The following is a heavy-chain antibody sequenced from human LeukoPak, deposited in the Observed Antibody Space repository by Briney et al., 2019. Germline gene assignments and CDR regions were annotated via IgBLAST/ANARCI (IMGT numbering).Heavy chain of an antibody. CDR2: IYSGGST. CDR1: GFTVSSNY. D-gene: IGHD2-2*01. CDR3: ARKPQVPAAIGEYYFDY. Sequence: PGGSLRLSCAASGFTVSSNYMSWVRQAPGKGLEWVSVIYSGGSTYYADSVKGRFTISRDNPKNTLYLQMNSLRAEDTAVYYCARKPQVPAAIGEYYFDYWGQGTLVTVSS. J-gene: IGHJ4*02. V-gene: IGHV3-66*02.